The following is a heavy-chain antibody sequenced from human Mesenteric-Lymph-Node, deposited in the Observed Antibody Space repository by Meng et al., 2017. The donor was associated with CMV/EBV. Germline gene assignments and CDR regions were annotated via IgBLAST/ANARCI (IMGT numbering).Heavy chain of an antibody. D-gene: IGHD1-26*01. CDR3: ARLDLLPLDY. CDR2: IRSKTNNYAT. CDR1: GFTFSASA. J-gene: IGHJ4*02. V-gene: IGHV3-73*01. Sequence: SCAASGFTFSASAMHWVRQASGKGLEWVGRIRSKTNNYATAYAASVKGRFTISRDDSKNTAYLQMNSLKTEDTAVYYCARLDLLPLDYWGQGTLVTVSS.